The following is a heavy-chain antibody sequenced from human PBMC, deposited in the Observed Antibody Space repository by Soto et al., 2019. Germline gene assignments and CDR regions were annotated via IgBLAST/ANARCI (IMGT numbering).Heavy chain of an antibody. CDR1: GYSFTSYC. Sequence: GESLKISCKGSGYSFTSYCIGWVRQMPWKGLEWMGIIYPCDSDTRYSPSFQGQVTISADKSISTAYLQWSSLKASDTATYYCARQQSPYYYGSGSYYGDQYYYYYGMDVWGQGPT. CDR2: IYPCDSDT. CDR3: ARQQSPYYYGSGSYYGDQYYYYYGMDV. V-gene: IGHV5-51*01. J-gene: IGHJ6*02. D-gene: IGHD3-10*01.